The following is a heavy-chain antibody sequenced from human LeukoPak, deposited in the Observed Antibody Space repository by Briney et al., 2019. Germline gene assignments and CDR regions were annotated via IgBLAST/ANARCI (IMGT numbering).Heavy chain of an antibody. J-gene: IGHJ1*01. CDR1: GGSISSYY. Sequence: PSETLSLTCTVSGGSISSYYWSWIRQPAGKGLEWLGRIYTSGSTNYNPSLKSRVTMSVDTSKNQFSLKLSSVTAADTAVYYCASYSSSWEHFQHWGQGTLVTVSS. D-gene: IGHD6-13*01. CDR2: IYTSGST. V-gene: IGHV4-4*07. CDR3: ASYSSSWEHFQH.